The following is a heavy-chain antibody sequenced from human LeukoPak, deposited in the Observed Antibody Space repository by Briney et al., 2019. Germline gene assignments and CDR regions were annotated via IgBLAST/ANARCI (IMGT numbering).Heavy chain of an antibody. J-gene: IGHJ4*02. CDR1: GFTFSSYA. CDR3: AKDLFARDGDYVYGVDY. Sequence: GGSLRLSCAASGFTFSSYAMSWVRQAPGKGLDWVSAISGSGGSTYYADSVKGRFTISRDNSKNTLYLQMNSLRAEDTAVYYCAKDLFARDGDYVYGVDYWGQGTLVTVSS. D-gene: IGHD4-17*01. V-gene: IGHV3-23*01. CDR2: ISGSGGST.